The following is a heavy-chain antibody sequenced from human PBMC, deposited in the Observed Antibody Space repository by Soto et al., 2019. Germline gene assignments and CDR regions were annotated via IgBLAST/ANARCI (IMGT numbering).Heavy chain of an antibody. D-gene: IGHD2-15*01. CDR3: AKRRGPVVQAAFWFDP. CDR1: GFTFSAYA. V-gene: IGHV3-23*01. J-gene: IGHJ5*02. Sequence: VGSLRLSCAASGFTFSAYAMTWVRQAPGKGLEWVSAISDDASRTYYADSVKGRFSISRDNSKNTLFLQMNSLKAEEPALYYCAKRRGPVVQAAFWFDPWGQGTQVTVS. CDR2: ISDDASRT.